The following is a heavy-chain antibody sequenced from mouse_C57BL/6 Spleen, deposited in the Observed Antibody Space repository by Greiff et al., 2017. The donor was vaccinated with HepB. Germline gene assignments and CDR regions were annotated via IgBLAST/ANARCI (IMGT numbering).Heavy chain of an antibody. Sequence: QVQLQQPGAELVMPGASVKLSCKASGYTFTSYWMHWVKQRPGQGLEWIGEIDPSDSYTNYNQKFKGKSTLTVDKSSSTAYMQLSSLTSEDSAVYYCARGAMVTTRAWFAYWGQGTLVTVSA. CDR3: ARGAMVTTRAWFAY. J-gene: IGHJ3*01. V-gene: IGHV1-69*01. CDR2: IDPSDSYT. CDR1: GYTFTSYW. D-gene: IGHD2-2*01.